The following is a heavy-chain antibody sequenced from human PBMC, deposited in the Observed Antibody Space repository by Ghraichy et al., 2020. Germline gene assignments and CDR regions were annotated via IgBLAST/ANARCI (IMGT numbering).Heavy chain of an antibody. CDR2: INHSGST. J-gene: IGHJ6*02. Sequence: SETLSLTCAVYGGSFSGYYWSWIRQPPGKGLEWIGEINHSGSTNYNPSLKSRVTISVDTSKNQFSLKLSSVTAADTAVYYCARGQNYYDSSGYYYYYGMDVWGQGTTVTVSS. D-gene: IGHD3-22*01. V-gene: IGHV4-34*01. CDR3: ARGQNYYDSSGYYYYYGMDV. CDR1: GGSFSGYY.